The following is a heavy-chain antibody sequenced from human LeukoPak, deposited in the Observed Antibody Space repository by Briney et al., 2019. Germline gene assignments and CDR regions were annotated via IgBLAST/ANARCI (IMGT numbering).Heavy chain of an antibody. CDR3: ARGRGYSSPFDY. V-gene: IGHV4-59*08. CDR1: GGSISSYY. Sequence: SETLSLTCTVSGGSISSYYWSWIRQPPGKGLEWIGYVYYSGSTNYNPSLKSRVTISVDTSKNQFSPKLSSVTAADTAVYYCARGRGYSSPFDYWGQGTLVTVSS. J-gene: IGHJ4*02. CDR2: VYYSGST. D-gene: IGHD5-18*01.